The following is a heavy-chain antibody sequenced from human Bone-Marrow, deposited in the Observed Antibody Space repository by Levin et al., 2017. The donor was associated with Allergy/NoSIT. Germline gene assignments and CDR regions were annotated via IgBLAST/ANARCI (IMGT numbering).Heavy chain of an antibody. CDR2: IYSGERT. V-gene: IGHV3-66*01. CDR1: GFIVNDHY. D-gene: IGHD1-14*01. J-gene: IGHJ5*02. CDR3: ARGPRIGNARGWFDP. Sequence: QAGESLKISCAASGFIVNDHYMTWVRQAPGKGLECVSVIYSGERTFYSDSVKGRFTISRDNSNNTLYLQMNSLRVEDTAIYYCARGPRIGNARGWFDPWGQGILVTVSS.